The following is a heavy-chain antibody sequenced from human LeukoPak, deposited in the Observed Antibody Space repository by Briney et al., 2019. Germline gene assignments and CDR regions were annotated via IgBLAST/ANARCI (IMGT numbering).Heavy chain of an antibody. J-gene: IGHJ4*02. CDR1: GFTFSSYA. D-gene: IGHD3-16*01. CDR2: ISGSGGST. V-gene: IGHV3-23*01. Sequence: GGSLRLSCAASGFTFSSYAMSWVRQAPGKGLEWVSAISGSGGSTYYADSVKGRFTISRDNSKNTLYLQMNSLRAEDTAVYYCAKSGTHYDYVWGSYGPYDYWGQGTLVTASS. CDR3: AKSGTHYDYVWGSYGPYDY.